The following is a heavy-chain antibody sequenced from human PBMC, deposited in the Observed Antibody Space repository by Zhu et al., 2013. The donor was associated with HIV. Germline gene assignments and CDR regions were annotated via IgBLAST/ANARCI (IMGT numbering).Heavy chain of an antibody. Sequence: EVQLLESGGGLVQPGGSLRLSCAASGFTFSGYAMSWVRQAPGKGLEWVSGVSGSGSNTNYADSVKGRFTLSRDNSKSTLYLQMNSLRAEDTAVYYCAKRKGDFWSGYSYYCHYGMDVWGPRGPTGHRLL. D-gene: IGHD3-3*01. CDR1: GFTFSGYA. CDR3: AKRKGDFWSGYSYYCHYGMDV. CDR2: VSGSGSNT. V-gene: IGHV3-23*01. J-gene: IGHJ6*01.